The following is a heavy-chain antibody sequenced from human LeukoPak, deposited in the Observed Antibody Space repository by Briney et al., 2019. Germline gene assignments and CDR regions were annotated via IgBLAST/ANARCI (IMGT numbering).Heavy chain of an antibody. Sequence: TSETLSLTCTVSGGSISSSSYYWGWIRQPPGKGLEWIGEINHSGSTNYNPSLKSRVTISVDTSKNQFSLKLSSVTAADTAVYYCARLVRGYNYGQANWFDPWGQGTLVTVSS. D-gene: IGHD5-18*01. CDR3: ARLVRGYNYGQANWFDP. CDR2: INHSGST. CDR1: GGSISSSSYY. J-gene: IGHJ5*02. V-gene: IGHV4-39*07.